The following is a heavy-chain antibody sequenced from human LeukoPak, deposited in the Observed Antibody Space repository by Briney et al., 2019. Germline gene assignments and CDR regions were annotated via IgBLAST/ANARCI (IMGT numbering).Heavy chain of an antibody. CDR2: IESNGLT. CDR1: GFTFSSYW. CDR3: AKAATYFYGSVTYDWFES. V-gene: IGHV3-74*01. D-gene: IGHD3-10*01. J-gene: IGHJ5*01. Sequence: GGSLRLSCEASGFTFSSYWMHWVRQIPGKGLMWVSRIESNGLTLYADSVRDRFTISRDNGKNTIYLQVNSLRVDDTAIYYCAKAATYFYGSVTYDWFESWGQGTLVTVSS.